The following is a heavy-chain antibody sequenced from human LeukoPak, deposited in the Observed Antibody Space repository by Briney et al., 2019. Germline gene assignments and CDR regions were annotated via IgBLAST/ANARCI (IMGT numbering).Heavy chain of an antibody. D-gene: IGHD4-17*01. V-gene: IGHV3-30-3*01. CDR1: GFTFSGYV. J-gene: IGHJ4*02. Sequence: GRSLRLSCAASGFTFSGYVMHWVRQAPGKGLECVAVISYDGSNKYYADSVKGRFTISRDNAKNSLYLQMNSLRAEDTAVYYCAGGGDYGDPYPNDYWGQGTLVTVSS. CDR2: ISYDGSNK. CDR3: AGGGDYGDPYPNDY.